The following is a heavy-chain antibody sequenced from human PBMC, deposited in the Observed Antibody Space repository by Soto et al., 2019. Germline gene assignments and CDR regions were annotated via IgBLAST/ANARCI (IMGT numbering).Heavy chain of an antibody. CDR1: GYTFINHG. V-gene: IGHV1-8*01. Sequence: ASVKVSCKSSGYTFINHGIFWVRQAPGQGLEWMGWMNPNSGNTGYAQKFQGRVTMTRNTSISTAYMELSSLRSEDTAVYYCARRPFRYCSSTSCRLDPWGQGTLVTVSS. D-gene: IGHD2-2*01. CDR3: ARRPFRYCSSTSCRLDP. CDR2: MNPNSGNT. J-gene: IGHJ5*02.